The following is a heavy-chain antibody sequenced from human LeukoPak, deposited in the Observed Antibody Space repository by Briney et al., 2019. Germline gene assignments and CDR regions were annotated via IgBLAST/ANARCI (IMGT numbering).Heavy chain of an antibody. V-gene: IGHV1-18*01. CDR1: GYTFTSYG. Sequence: GASVKVSCKASGYTFTSYGISWVRQAPGQGLEWMGWISAYNGNTNYAQKLQGRVTMTTGTSTSTAYMELRSLRSDDTAVYYCARMYYDILTGSSAFDIWGQGTMVTVSS. CDR3: ARMYYDILTGSSAFDI. D-gene: IGHD3-9*01. J-gene: IGHJ3*02. CDR2: ISAYNGNT.